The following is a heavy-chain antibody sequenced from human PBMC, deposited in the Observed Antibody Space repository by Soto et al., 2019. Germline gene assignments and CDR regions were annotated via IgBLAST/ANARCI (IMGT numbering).Heavy chain of an antibody. J-gene: IGHJ4*02. CDR3: ARISIQEEYYFDY. Sequence: VRLVQSGGGLAKPGESPRLSCEASGFTFSYFTMNWVRQAPGKGLEWVSSITGSSSSTYYTDSVQGRFSISRDNAKNTLFLEMNSLRAADTAVYYCARISIQEEYYFDYWGQGVLVTVSS. CDR2: ITGSSSST. D-gene: IGHD1-1*01. V-gene: IGHV3-21*04. CDR1: GFTFSYFT.